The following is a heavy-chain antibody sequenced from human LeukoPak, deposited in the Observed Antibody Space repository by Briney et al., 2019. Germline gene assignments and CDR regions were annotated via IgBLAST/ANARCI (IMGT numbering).Heavy chain of an antibody. D-gene: IGHD6-19*01. Sequence: GASVKVSCKASGYDFSRYDINWVRLAPGQGLEWMGWMNPNNGDTDYAQNFQGRVTMTRDTSMSTAYMELSSLRSEDTALYYCARGRIRYDDHSSGWFVFFEFWGQGSLVTVPS. J-gene: IGHJ4*02. CDR1: GYDFSRYD. V-gene: IGHV1-8*01. CDR3: ARGRIRYDDHSSGWFVFFEF. CDR2: MNPNNGDT.